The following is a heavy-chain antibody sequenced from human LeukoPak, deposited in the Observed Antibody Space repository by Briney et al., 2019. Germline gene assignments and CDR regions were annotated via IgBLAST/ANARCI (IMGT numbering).Heavy chain of an antibody. D-gene: IGHD3-10*01. V-gene: IGHV4-59*08. CDR3: ARGRLGGSGSYYNVLDY. CDR1: GGSISSYY. Sequence: SETLSLTCTVSGGSISSYYWSWIRQTPGKGLEWIGYIYYSGSTNYNPSLKSRVTISVDTSKNQFSLKLSSVTAADTAVYFCARGRLGGSGSYYNVLDYWGQGTLVTVSS. CDR2: IYYSGST. J-gene: IGHJ4*02.